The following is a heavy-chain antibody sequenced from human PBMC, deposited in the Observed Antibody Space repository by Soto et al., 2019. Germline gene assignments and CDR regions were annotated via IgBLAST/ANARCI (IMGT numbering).Heavy chain of an antibody. V-gene: IGHV1-18*01. D-gene: IGHD4-17*01. CDR1: GYTFTNYG. Sequence: VQMVQSGGEVRKPGASVKVSCKTSGYTFTNYGVSWVRQAPGQGLEWLGWISHFDGDTKFAQRVEGRATLTTDKATTAFLELRYLRPDDTAVYFCGRDRYGENPPRFFDYWGQGTLVTVSS. J-gene: IGHJ4*02. CDR3: GRDRYGENPPRFFDY. CDR2: ISHFDGDT.